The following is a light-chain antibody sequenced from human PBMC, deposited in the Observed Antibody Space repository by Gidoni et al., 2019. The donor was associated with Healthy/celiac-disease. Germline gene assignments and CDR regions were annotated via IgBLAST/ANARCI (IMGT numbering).Light chain of an antibody. CDR3: QQSHSTPLT. J-gene: IGKJ4*01. CDR1: QSISSY. Sequence: DIQMTQSPSSLSASVGDRVTITCRASQSISSYLNWYQQKPGKAHKLLIYAASSLQSGVPSRFSGSGSGTDFTLTISSLQPEDFASYYCQQSHSTPLTFGGGTKVEIK. V-gene: IGKV1-39*01. CDR2: AAS.